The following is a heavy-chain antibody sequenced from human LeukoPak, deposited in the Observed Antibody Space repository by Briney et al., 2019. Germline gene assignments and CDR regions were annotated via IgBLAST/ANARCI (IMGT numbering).Heavy chain of an antibody. CDR2: INPNSGGT. J-gene: IGHJ4*02. CDR3: ARDRTRYSSSSGY. D-gene: IGHD6-6*01. Sequence: GASVKVSCKASGYTFTGYYMHWVRQAPGQGLEWMGWINPNSGGTNYAQKFQGRVTMTRDTSISTAYMELSRLRSDDTAVYYCARDRTRYSSSSGYWGQGTLVTVSS. V-gene: IGHV1-2*02. CDR1: GYTFTGYY.